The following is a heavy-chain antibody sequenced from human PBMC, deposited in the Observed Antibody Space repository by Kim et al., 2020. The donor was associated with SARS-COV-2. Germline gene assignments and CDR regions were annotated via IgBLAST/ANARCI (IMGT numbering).Heavy chain of an antibody. Sequence: GESLKISCKGSGYSFTSYWISWVRQMPGKGLEWMGRIDPSDSYTNYSPSFQGHVTISADKSISTAYLQWSSLKASDTAMYYCARLVGAPYGDYAYYGMDVWGQGTTVTVSS. V-gene: IGHV5-10-1*01. D-gene: IGHD4-17*01. CDR1: GYSFTSYW. CDR3: ARLVGAPYGDYAYYGMDV. J-gene: IGHJ6*02. CDR2: IDPSDSYT.